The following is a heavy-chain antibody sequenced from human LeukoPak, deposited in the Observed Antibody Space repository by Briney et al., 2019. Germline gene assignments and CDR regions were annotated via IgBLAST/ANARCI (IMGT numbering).Heavy chain of an antibody. J-gene: IGHJ4*02. D-gene: IGHD3-16*01. CDR1: GFTFDDYA. CDR2: ISCNSGSI. Sequence: GGSLRLSCAASGFTFDDYAMHWVRHAPGKGLEWGSGISCNSGSIGYADSAKGRFTISRDNAKNSLYLQMNSLRPENMALYYCAKGAARLSRFTSFDYWGQGTLVTVSS. V-gene: IGHV3-9*03. CDR3: AKGAARLSRFTSFDY.